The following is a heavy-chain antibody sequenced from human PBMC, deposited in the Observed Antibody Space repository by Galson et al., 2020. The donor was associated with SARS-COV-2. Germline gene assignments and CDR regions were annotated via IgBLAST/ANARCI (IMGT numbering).Heavy chain of an antibody. CDR2: IISSSSYT. D-gene: IGHD3-3*01. CDR3: ARMTLLEWLDYYYYMDV. J-gene: IGHJ6*03. CDR1: GFTFSSYS. V-gene: IGHV3-21*01. Sequence: GESLKISCAASGFTFSSYSMNWVRQAPGKGLEWVSSIISSSSYTYYADSVKGRFTISRDNAKNSLYLQMNSLRAEDTAVYYCARMTLLEWLDYYYYMDVWGKGTTVTVSS.